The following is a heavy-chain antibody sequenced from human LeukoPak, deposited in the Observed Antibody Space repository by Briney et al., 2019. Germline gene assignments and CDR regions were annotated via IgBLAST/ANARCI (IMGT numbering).Heavy chain of an antibody. J-gene: IGHJ3*02. D-gene: IGHD2-2*01. CDR1: GFTFSSYS. CDR2: ISSSSSTI. V-gene: IGHV3-48*01. Sequence: GGSLRLPCAASGFTFSSYSMNWVRQAPGKGLEWVSYISSSSSTIYYADSVKGRFTISRDNAKNSLYLQMNSLRAEDTAVYYCARDGLSSTSYDAFDIWGQGTMVTVSS. CDR3: ARDGLSSTSYDAFDI.